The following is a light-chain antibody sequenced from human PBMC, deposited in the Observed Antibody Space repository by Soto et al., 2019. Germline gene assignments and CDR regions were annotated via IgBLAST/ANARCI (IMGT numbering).Light chain of an antibody. CDR3: QSYDNSLSGSWV. Sequence: QSVLTQPPSVSGAPGQRVTISCTGSSSNIGAGFDVHWYHQIAGTATKLLIYGNSNRPAGVPDRFSGSKSGTSASLAINGLQAEEEAHYYCQSYDNSLSGSWVFGGGTKLTVL. CDR1: SSNIGAGFD. CDR2: GNS. J-gene: IGLJ3*02. V-gene: IGLV1-40*01.